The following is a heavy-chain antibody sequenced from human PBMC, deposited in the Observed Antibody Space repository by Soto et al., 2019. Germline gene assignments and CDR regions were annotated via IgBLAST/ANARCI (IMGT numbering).Heavy chain of an antibody. CDR1: GFTFNNYG. CDR2: ISNDGSDK. CDR3: AKDQGIAASHGID. J-gene: IGHJ3*01. D-gene: IGHD6-13*01. Sequence: VQLVESGGGVVQPGRSLRLSRAASGFTFNNYGMHWVRQAPGKGLEWVATISNDGSDKYYADSVKGRLTISRDNSKNTVYLQMNSLRAEETAVYYCAKDQGIAASHGIDWGQGTMVTVSS. V-gene: IGHV3-30*18.